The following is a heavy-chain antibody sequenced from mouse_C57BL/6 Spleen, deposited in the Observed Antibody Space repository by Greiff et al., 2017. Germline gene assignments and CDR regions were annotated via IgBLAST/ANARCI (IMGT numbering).Heavy chain of an antibody. J-gene: IGHJ4*01. CDR2: ISGGGGNT. V-gene: IGHV5-9*01. D-gene: IGHD1-1*01. Sequence: EVKVVESGGGLVKPGGSLKLSCAASGFTFSSYTMSWVRQTPEKRLEWVATISGGGGNTYYPDSVKGRFTISRDNAKNTLYLQMSSLRSEDTALYYCASNYYGNYAMDYWGQGTSVTVSS. CDR1: GFTFSSYT. CDR3: ASNYYGNYAMDY.